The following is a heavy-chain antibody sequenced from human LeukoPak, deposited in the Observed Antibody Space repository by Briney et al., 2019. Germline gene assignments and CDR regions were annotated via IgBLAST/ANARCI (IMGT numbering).Heavy chain of an antibody. Sequence: GGSLRLSCAASGFTVSSNYMSWVRQAPGKGLEWVSIISSGSSAIFSADALKGRFTISRDDAKNLLYLDMNSLRAEDTAVYYCARGAYYYDSSGTSLFDYWGQGTLVTVSS. CDR1: GFTVSSNY. CDR3: ARGAYYYDSSGTSLFDY. V-gene: IGHV3-21*01. D-gene: IGHD3-22*01. CDR2: ISSGSSAI. J-gene: IGHJ4*02.